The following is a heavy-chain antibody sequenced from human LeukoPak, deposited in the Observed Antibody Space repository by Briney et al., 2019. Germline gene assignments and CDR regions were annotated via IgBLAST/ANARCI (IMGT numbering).Heavy chain of an antibody. J-gene: IGHJ4*02. V-gene: IGHV1-69*05. CDR1: GGTFSSYA. CDR2: IIPIFGTA. D-gene: IGHD3-22*01. CDR3: ARDRGLLRDSSGLYIDSNSFDY. Sequence: GASVKVSCKASGGTFSSYAISWVRQAPGQGLEWMGGIIPIFGTANYAQKLQGRVTMTTDTSTSTAYMELRSLRSDDTAVYYRARDRGLLRDSSGLYIDSNSFDYWGQGTLVTVSS.